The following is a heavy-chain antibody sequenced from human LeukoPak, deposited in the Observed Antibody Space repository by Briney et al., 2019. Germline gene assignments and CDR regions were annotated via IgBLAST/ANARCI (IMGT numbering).Heavy chain of an antibody. CDR3: ARVPYDSSGYFPFPSWFDP. CDR2: ISAYNGNT. J-gene: IGHJ5*02. CDR1: GYTFTSCG. D-gene: IGHD3-22*01. V-gene: IGHV1-18*01. Sequence: VASVKVSCKASGYTFTSCGISWVRHPPGQGLEWMGGISAYNGNTNYAQKLQGRVTMTTDTSTSTAYMELRSLRSDDTAVYYCARVPYDSSGYFPFPSWFDPWGQGTLVTVSS.